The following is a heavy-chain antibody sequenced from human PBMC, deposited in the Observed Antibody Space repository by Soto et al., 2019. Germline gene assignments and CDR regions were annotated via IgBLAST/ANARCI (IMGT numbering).Heavy chain of an antibody. D-gene: IGHD1-26*01. Sequence: QVQLVQSGAEVKKPGSSVKVSCKASGGTFSSYSINWVRQAPGQGLEWMGEIIPSFGTAHYAQKFQGRVTITADESTSTAYMELSSLRSEDTAVYYCARDGGRHSVGIDYWCQGTLVTVSS. V-gene: IGHV1-69*01. CDR1: GGTFSSYS. CDR2: IIPSFGTA. CDR3: ARDGGRHSVGIDY. J-gene: IGHJ4*02.